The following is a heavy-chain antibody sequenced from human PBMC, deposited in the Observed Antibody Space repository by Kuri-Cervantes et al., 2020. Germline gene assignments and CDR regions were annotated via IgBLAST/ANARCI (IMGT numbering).Heavy chain of an antibody. V-gene: IGHV3-30*03. D-gene: IGHD4-17*01. CDR1: GVTFSSYG. Sequence: GGSLRLSCAASGVTFSSYGMHWVRQAPGKGLEWVAAISYDGSNKYYADSVKGRFTISRDNSKNALYLQMNSLRAEDTAVYYCARDNGFGGDSDYWGQGTLVTVSS. J-gene: IGHJ4*02. CDR3: ARDNGFGGDSDY. CDR2: ISYDGSNK.